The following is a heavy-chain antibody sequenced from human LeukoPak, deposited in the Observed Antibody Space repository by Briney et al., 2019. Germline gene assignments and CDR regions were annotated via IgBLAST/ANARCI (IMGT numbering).Heavy chain of an antibody. V-gene: IGHV1-2*02. J-gene: IGHJ5*02. D-gene: IGHD6-6*01. Sequence: ASVKVSCKASGYTFTGYYMHWVRQAPGQGLEWMGWINPNSGGTNYAQKFQGRVTMTRDTSISTAYMELSRLRSDDTAVYYCARPAEYSSSDWFDPWGQGTLVTVSS. CDR3: ARPAEYSSSDWFDP. CDR2: INPNSGGT. CDR1: GYTFTGYY.